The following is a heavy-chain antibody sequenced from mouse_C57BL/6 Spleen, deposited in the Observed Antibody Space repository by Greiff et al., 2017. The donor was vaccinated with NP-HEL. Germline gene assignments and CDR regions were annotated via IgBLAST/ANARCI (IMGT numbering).Heavy chain of an antibody. D-gene: IGHD1-2*01. CDR2: ISDGGSYT. CDR1: GFTFSSYA. J-gene: IGHJ2*01. Sequence: EVKLVESGGGLVKPGGSLKLSCAASGFTFSSYAMSWVRQTPEKRLEWVATISDGGSYTYYPDNVKGRFTISRDNAKNNLYLQMSHLKSEDTAMYYCARESLRYYFDYWGQGTTLTVSS. V-gene: IGHV5-4*01. CDR3: ARESLRYYFDY.